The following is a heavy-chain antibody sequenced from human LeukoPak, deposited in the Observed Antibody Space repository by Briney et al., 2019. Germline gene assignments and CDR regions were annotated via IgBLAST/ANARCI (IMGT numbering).Heavy chain of an antibody. CDR1: GFIFSDFS. V-gene: IGHV3-7*04. J-gene: IGHJ3*02. D-gene: IGHD4-17*01. CDR2: MSEDGNEI. CDR3: ARGDIHDYGDYLTLAAFDI. Sequence: GGSLRLSCTVSGFIFSDFSMSWVRQGPGKGVEGVAKMSEDGNEIFYVDSVKSRFTISRDNTKKSLYLQLTSLRAEHTAVYYRARGDIHDYGDYLTLAAFDIWGQGTMVTVSS.